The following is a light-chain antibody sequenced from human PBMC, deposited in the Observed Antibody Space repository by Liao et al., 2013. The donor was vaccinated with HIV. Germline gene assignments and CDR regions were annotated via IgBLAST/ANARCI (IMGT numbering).Light chain of an antibody. Sequence: SSDLTQPPSVSVSPGQTASITCSGDELGDKYTHWYQQKPGQSPVLVIYQDTYRPSGIPERFSGSNSGNTATLTISGTQPMDEADYYCQAWDRNTAIFGGGTKLTVL. J-gene: IGLJ2*01. CDR3: QAWDRNTAI. CDR1: ELGDKY. V-gene: IGLV3-1*01. CDR2: QDT.